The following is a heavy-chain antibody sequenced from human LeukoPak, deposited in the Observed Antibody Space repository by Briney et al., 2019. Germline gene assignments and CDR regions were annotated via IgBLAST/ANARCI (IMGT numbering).Heavy chain of an antibody. CDR1: GGTFSSYG. J-gene: IGHJ4*02. Sequence: SVKVSCKASGGTFSSYGINWVRQAPGQGLEWMGRIIPILGIANYAQKFQGRVTITADKSTSTAYMELSSLRSEDTAVYYCAREGLLATTVTTPSDYWGQGTLVTVSS. D-gene: IGHD4-17*01. CDR2: IIPILGIA. V-gene: IGHV1-69*04. CDR3: AREGLLATTVTTPSDY.